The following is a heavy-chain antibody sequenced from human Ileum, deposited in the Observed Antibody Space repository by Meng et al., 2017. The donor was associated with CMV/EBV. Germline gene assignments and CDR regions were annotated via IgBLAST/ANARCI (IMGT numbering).Heavy chain of an antibody. D-gene: IGHD3-16*01. V-gene: IGHV3-20*04. CDR1: GFTFDDYG. J-gene: IGHJ6*02. Sequence: GESLKISCAASGFTFDDYGMSWVRQRPGKGLEWVSGLNWNGDNPGYADSVKGRFIVSRDNAKNSLYLQMNSLRVEDTDVYYCARARGRDLLYSYFGMDGWGQGTMVTVSS. CDR3: ARARGRDLLYSYFGMDG. CDR2: LNWNGDNP.